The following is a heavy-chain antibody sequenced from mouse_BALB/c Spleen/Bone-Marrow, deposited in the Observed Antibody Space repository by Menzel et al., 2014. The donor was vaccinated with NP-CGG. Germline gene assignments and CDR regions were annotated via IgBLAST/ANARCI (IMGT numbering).Heavy chain of an antibody. CDR2: ILPGSGSS. J-gene: IGHJ2*01. D-gene: IGHD2-3*01. V-gene: IGHV1-9*01. Sequence: VQLQQSGAELMKPGASVKISCKATGYTFSSYWVEWVKQRPGHGLEWIEEILPGSGSSNYNEKFKGKATITADTSSNTAYMQLSSLTSEDSAVYYCTRWGWSFDYWGQGTTLTVSS. CDR1: GYTFSSYW. CDR3: TRWGWSFDY.